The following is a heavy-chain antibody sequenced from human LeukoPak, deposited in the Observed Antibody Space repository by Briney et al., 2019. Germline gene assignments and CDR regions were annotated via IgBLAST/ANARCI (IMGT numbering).Heavy chain of an antibody. CDR3: ARGPDYYFDY. CDR2: IKSKTDGGTT. CDR1: GFTFSNAW. Sequence: PGGSLRLSCAASGFTFSNAWMSWVRQAPGKGLEWVGRIKSKTDGGTTDYAAPVKGRFTISRDDSKNTLYLQMNSLRAEDTAVYYCARGPDYYFDYWGQGTLVTVSS. D-gene: IGHD2-21*02. V-gene: IGHV3-15*05. J-gene: IGHJ4*02.